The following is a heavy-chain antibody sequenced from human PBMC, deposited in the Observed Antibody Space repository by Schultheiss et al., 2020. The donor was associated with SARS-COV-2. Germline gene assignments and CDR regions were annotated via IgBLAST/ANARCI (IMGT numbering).Heavy chain of an antibody. D-gene: IGHD5-12*01. CDR1: GFTFSNSW. V-gene: IGHV3-74*01. Sequence: GGSLRLSCAASGFTFSNSWMHWVRQAPGKGLVWVSHINGDGSATNYADSVKGRFTISRDNYRDTVYLQMNSLNAGDTAVYYCAKDLPVKWLGLDSWGRGTLVTVSS. J-gene: IGHJ4*02. CDR3: AKDLPVKWLGLDS. CDR2: INGDGSAT.